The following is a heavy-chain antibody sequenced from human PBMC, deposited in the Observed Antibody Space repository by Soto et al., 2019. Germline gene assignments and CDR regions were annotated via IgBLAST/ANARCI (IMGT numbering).Heavy chain of an antibody. CDR1: GYSFTSYW. D-gene: IGHD3-9*01. J-gene: IGHJ6*02. CDR2: IDPSDSYT. V-gene: IGHV5-10-1*01. CDR3: ASNYDILTGHYGMDV. Sequence: GGSLKISCKGSGYSFTSYWISWVRQMPGKGLEWMGRIDPSDSYTNYSPSFQGHVTISADKSISTAYLQWSSLKASDTAMYYCASNYDILTGHYGMDVWGQGTTVTVSS.